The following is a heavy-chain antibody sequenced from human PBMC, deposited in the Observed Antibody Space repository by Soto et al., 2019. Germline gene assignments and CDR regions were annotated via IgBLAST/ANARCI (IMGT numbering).Heavy chain of an antibody. CDR3: ARRGYRLDAFDI. Sequence: SETLSLTCTVSGGSISSYYWSWIRQPPGKGLEWIGYIYYSGSTNYNPSLKSRVTISVDTSKNQFSLKLSSVTAADTAVYYCARRGYRLDAFDIWGQGTMVTVSS. D-gene: IGHD6-13*01. CDR2: IYYSGST. CDR1: GGSISSYY. V-gene: IGHV4-59*01. J-gene: IGHJ3*02.